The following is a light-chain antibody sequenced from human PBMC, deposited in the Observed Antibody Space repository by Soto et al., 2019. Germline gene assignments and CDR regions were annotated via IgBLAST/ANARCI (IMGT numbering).Light chain of an antibody. J-gene: IGKJ5*01. CDR2: GAS. CDR3: QQRRSWPPTIT. Sequence: EIVMTQSPATLSVSPGERVTLSCRASQSVSSNLAWYQQKVGQAPRLLIYGASYRATDIPPRFSGSGSGTDFTLTISSLEPEDFAVYYCQQRRSWPPTITFGQGTRLEIK. CDR1: QSVSSN. V-gene: IGKV3-11*01.